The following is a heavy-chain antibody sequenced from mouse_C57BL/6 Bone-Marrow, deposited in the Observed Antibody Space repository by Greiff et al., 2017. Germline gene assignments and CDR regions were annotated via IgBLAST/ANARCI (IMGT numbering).Heavy chain of an antibody. D-gene: IGHD2-4*01. CDR2: INPNNGGT. J-gene: IGHJ3*01. CDR1: GYTFTDYN. V-gene: IGHV1-18*01. CDR3: ARGAIYYDYDGFAY. Sequence: VQLKESGPELVKPGASVKIPCKASGYTFTDYNMAWVKQSHGKSLEWIGDINPNNGGTIYNQKFKGKATLTVDKSSSTAYMELRSLTSDDTAVYYCARGAIYYDYDGFAYWGQGTLVTVSA.